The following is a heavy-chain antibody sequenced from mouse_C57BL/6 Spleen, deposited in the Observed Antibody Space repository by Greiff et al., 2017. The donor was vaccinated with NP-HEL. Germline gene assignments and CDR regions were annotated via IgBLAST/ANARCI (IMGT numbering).Heavy chain of an antibody. D-gene: IGHD2-3*01. CDR1: GYAFTNYL. J-gene: IGHJ2*01. CDR3: ARNYDGLYFDY. V-gene: IGHV1-54*01. Sequence: QVQLQQSGAELVRPGTSVKVSCKASGYAFTNYLIEWVKQRPGQGLEWIGVINPGSGGTNYNEKFKGKATLTADKSSSTAYMRLSSLTSEDSAVYFCARNYDGLYFDYWGQGTTLTVSS. CDR2: INPGSGGT.